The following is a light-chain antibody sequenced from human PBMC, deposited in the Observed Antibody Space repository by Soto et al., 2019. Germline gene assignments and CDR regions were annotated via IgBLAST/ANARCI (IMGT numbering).Light chain of an antibody. Sequence: QSVLTQPPSSSGTPGQRVAISCSGGRSNIRINTVNCYQVLPGTAPKLLIYGNNKRPSGVPDRFSGSKSGTSASLAISDLQSEDEADYYCSAWDDSLKSEVFGGGTKLTVL. CDR1: RSNIRINT. V-gene: IGLV1-44*01. CDR2: GNN. J-gene: IGLJ3*02. CDR3: SAWDDSLKSEV.